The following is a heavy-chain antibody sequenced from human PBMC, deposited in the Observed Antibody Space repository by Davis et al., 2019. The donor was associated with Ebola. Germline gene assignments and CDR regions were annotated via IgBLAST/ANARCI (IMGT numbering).Heavy chain of an antibody. CDR2: IKQDGSEK. V-gene: IGHV3-7*01. CDR1: GFTFSSYW. Sequence: GGSLRLSCAASGFTFSSYWMSCVRQAPGQGLEWLANIKQDGSEKYYVDSVKGRFTISRDNAKNSLYLQMNSLRAEDTAVYYCARDGIRGLLVYWGQGTLVTVSS. CDR3: ARDGIRGLLVY. D-gene: IGHD3-10*01. J-gene: IGHJ4*02.